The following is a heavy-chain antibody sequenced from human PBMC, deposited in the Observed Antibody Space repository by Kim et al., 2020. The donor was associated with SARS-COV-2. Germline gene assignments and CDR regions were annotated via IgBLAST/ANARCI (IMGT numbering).Heavy chain of an antibody. V-gene: IGHV4-39*07. CDR3: ARYGRGLGVQQLVPVGEFDP. Sequence: SETLSLTCTVSGGSISSSSYYWGWIRQPPGKGLEWIGSIYYSGSTYYNPSLKSRVTISVDTSKNQFSLKLSSVTAADTAVYYCARYGRGLGVQQLVPVGEFDPWGQGTLVTVSS. D-gene: IGHD6-13*01. CDR1: GGSISSSSYY. CDR2: IYYSGST. J-gene: IGHJ5*02.